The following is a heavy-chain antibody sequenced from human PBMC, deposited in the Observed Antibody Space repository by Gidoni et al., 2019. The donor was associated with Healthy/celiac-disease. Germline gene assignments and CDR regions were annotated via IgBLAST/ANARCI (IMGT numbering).Heavy chain of an antibody. J-gene: IGHJ3*02. V-gene: IGHV1-58*02. D-gene: IGHD2-15*01. CDR1: GFTFTSSA. Sequence: QMQLVQSGPAVNKPGTSVKVSCKASGFTFTSSAMQWVRQARGQRLEWIGWIVVGSGNTNYAQKFQERVTITRDKSTSTAYMEMSSLRSEDTAVYYCAAENGGRCEAFDIWGQGTMVTVSS. CDR2: IVVGSGNT. CDR3: AAENGGRCEAFDI.